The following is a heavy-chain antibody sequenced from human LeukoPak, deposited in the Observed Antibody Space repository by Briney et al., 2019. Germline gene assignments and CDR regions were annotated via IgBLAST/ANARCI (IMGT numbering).Heavy chain of an antibody. CDR1: GFTFSSCA. V-gene: IGHV3-23*01. J-gene: IGHJ4*02. CDR2: ISGTGGTT. D-gene: IGHD2-15*01. Sequence: GGSLRLSCVGSGFTFSSCAMIWVRQTPGKGLEWVSVISGTGGTTYDADSVKGRFTISRDNSKNTLYLQMNSLRAEDTAVDYSVKSPLNLGYCSGGSCHYFDYWGQGTLVTVSS. CDR3: VKSPLNLGYCSGGSCHYFDY.